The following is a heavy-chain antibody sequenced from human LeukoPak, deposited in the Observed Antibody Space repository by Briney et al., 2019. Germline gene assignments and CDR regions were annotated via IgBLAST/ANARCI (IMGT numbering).Heavy chain of an antibody. CDR1: GYTFTSYY. Sequence: ASVKVSCKASGYTFTSYYMHWVRQAPGQGLEWMGWISAYNGNTNYAQKLQGRVTMTTDTSTSTAYMELRSLRSDDTAVYYCARAQGGNYDYWGQGTLVTVSS. D-gene: IGHD4-11*01. J-gene: IGHJ4*02. V-gene: IGHV1-18*04. CDR3: ARAQGGNYDY. CDR2: ISAYNGNT.